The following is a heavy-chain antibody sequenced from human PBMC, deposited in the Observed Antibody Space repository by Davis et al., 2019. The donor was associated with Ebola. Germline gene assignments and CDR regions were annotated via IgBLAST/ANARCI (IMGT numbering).Heavy chain of an antibody. V-gene: IGHV4-39*01. CDR2: IYYSGST. J-gene: IGHJ4*02. CDR1: GGSISSSSYY. CDR3: ARGPYSSSFDY. D-gene: IGHD6-6*01. Sequence: MPSETLSLTCTVSGGSISSSSYYWGWIRQPPGKGLEWIGSIYYSGSTYYNPSLKSRVTISVDTSKNQFSLKLSSVTAADTAVYYCARGPYSSSFDYWGQGTLVTVSS.